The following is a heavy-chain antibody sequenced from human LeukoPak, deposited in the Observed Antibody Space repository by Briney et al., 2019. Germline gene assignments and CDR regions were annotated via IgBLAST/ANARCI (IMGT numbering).Heavy chain of an antibody. J-gene: IGHJ4*02. CDR1: GFTLTNHG. Sequence: GGSLRLSCAVSGFTLTNHGVSWVRQAPGKGLEWVSIITGTGGKYYGDSVKGRFVLSRDNSKNTVYMQMSSLRAEDTATYYCAKDYCRDGNCPFPFLDSWGQGTQVTVSS. V-gene: IGHV3-23*01. CDR3: AKDYCRDGNCPFPFLDS. D-gene: IGHD2-15*01. CDR2: ITGTGGK.